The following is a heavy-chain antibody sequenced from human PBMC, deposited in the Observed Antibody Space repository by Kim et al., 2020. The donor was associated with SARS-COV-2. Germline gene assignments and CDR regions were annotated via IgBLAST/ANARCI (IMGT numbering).Heavy chain of an antibody. J-gene: IGHJ1*01. Sequence: SETRSLTFTVSGGSISTYHWSWIRQPPGKGLEWFGYISYDGSTNYNPSLKSRVTLSLDTSKDQFSLRLTSVSAADTPVYFCARGGSAWGYVQHCGRGTL. V-gene: IGHV4-59*01. CDR2: ISYDGST. CDR3: ARGGSAWGYVQH. CDR1: GGSISTYH. D-gene: IGHD6-19*01.